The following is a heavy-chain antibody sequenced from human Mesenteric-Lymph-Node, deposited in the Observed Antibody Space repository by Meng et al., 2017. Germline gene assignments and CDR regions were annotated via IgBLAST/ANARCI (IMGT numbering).Heavy chain of an antibody. D-gene: IGHD3-10*01. CDR1: GGSSSSNGYY. CDR2: IYHSGST. V-gene: IGHV4-39*01. CDR3: ARRRGGSGRDC. J-gene: IGHJ4*02. Sequence: QLQWPESGPGPGKPSETLPLTWTVSGGSSSSNGYYWDWVRQPPGKGLEWIGAIYHSGSTSYNPSLQSRVTMFVDTSKNQFSLMLTSVTATDTAVYYCARRRGGSGRDCWGQGTLVTVSS.